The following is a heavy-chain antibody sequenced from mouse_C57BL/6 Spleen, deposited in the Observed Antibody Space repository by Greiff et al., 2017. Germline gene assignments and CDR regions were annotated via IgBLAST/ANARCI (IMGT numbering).Heavy chain of an antibody. CDR3: ARKGGGYDYDGGGFGY. D-gene: IGHD2-4*01. V-gene: IGHV1-59*01. CDR2: IDPSDSYT. CDR1: GYTFTSYW. Sequence: QVQLQQPGAELVRPGTSVKLSCKASGYTFTSYWMHWVKQRPGQGLEWIGVIDPSDSYTNYNQKFKGKATLTVDTSSSTAYMQLSSLTSEASAVYYCARKGGGYDYDGGGFGYWGQGTTLTVSS. J-gene: IGHJ2*01.